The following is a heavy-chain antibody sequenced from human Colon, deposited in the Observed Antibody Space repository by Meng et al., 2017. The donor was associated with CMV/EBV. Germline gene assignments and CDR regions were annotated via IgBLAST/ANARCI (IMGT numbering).Heavy chain of an antibody. D-gene: IGHD3-10*01. J-gene: IGHJ4*02. CDR3: ARGGGTPIRVVLPFDF. CDR2: IDQTGSN. V-gene: IGHV4-34*01. CDR1: GGSFSAYY. Sequence: QAWGAGLVKASPTLSLTCALYGGSFSAYYWSGIRQSPGKGLEWIAEIDQTGSNNSNPSLKSRVTISIDTSNSPFSLNLTSATAADTAVYYCARGGGTPIRVVLPFDFWGQGTLVTVSS.